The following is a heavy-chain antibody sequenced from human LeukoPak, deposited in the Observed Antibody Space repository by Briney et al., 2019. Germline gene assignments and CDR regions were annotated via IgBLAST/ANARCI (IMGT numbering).Heavy chain of an antibody. CDR3: ARLRYSGYDSDAFDI. D-gene: IGHD5-12*01. V-gene: IGHV4-39*07. J-gene: IGHJ3*02. Sequence: SETLSLTCTVSGDSISSDGSYWGWIRQPPGKGLEWIGGVYYSGSTYYNPSLKSRVTTSVDTSKNHFSLKLRSVTAADTAVYYCARLRYSGYDSDAFDIWGQGTMVTVSP. CDR1: GDSISSDGSY. CDR2: VYYSGST.